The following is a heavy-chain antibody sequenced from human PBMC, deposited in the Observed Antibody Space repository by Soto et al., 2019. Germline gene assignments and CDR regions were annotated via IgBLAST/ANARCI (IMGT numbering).Heavy chain of an antibody. J-gene: IGHJ5*02. Sequence: ASVKVSCKASGYTFTGYYMHWVRQAPGQGLEWMGWINPNSGSTNYAQKFQGRVTMTRDTSISTAYMELSRLRSDDTAVYYCARAEIVVVPAAIWFDPWGQGTLVTVSS. CDR2: INPNSGST. CDR3: ARAEIVVVPAAIWFDP. CDR1: GYTFTGYY. V-gene: IGHV1-2*02. D-gene: IGHD2-2*01.